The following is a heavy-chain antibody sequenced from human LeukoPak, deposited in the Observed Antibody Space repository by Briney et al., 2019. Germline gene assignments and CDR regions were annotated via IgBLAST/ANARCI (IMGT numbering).Heavy chain of an antibody. CDR1: GFPFSSYW. D-gene: IGHD5-18*01. J-gene: IGHJ4*02. CDR2: INSDGSST. CDR3: ASRLRGYSYGYGVTNDY. V-gene: IGHV3-74*01. Sequence: GGSLRLSCAASGFPFSSYWMHWVRQAPGKGLVGVSRINSDGSSTSYADSVKGRFTISRDNAKNTLYLQMNSLRAEDTAVYYCASRLRGYSYGYGVTNDYWGQGTLVTVSS.